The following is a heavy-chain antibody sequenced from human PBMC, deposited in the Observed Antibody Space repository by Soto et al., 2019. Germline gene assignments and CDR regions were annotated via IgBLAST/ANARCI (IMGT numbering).Heavy chain of an antibody. CDR2: ISDGGDLT. D-gene: IGHD3-10*01. CDR3: ARRVIGSSRAFDI. Sequence: ETLSLSCAASGFAFTGHPMSWVRQAPEKGLEWVAGISDGGDLTYNADSVKGRFTISRDNSRNTLYLQMNSLRAEDTAVYYCARRVIGSSRAFDIWGQGTMVTVSS. J-gene: IGHJ3*02. V-gene: IGHV3-23*01. CDR1: GFAFTGHP.